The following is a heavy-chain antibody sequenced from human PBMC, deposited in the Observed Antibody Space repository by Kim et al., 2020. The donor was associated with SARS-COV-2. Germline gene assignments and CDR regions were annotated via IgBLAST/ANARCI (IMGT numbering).Heavy chain of an antibody. CDR2: ISGGGDST. CDR1: GFTFSSYG. J-gene: IGHJ4*02. CDR3: AKGTGKYYFDY. V-gene: IGHV3-23*01. Sequence: GGSLRLSCAASGFTFSSYGMSWVRQAPGKGLEWVSAISGGGDSTYYTDSVKGRFSFSRDNSKNTLYLQMNTLRADDTAVYYCAKGTGKYYFDYWGQGSLVTVSS. D-gene: IGHD3-10*01.